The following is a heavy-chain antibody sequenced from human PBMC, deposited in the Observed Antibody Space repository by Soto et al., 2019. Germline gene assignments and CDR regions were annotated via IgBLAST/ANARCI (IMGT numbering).Heavy chain of an antibody. D-gene: IGHD4-17*01. J-gene: IGHJ4*02. CDR1: GVTVSSYA. CDR2: IGGSDGST. Sequence: GALRLSCAASGVTVSSYAMTWVRQAPEKGLEWVSTIGGSDGSTYYADSVKGRFTISRDNSKNTLYLQMNSLRAEDTAMYYCAKAPTTLTTSAGDYWGQGALVTVSS. V-gene: IGHV3-23*01. CDR3: AKAPTTLTTSAGDY.